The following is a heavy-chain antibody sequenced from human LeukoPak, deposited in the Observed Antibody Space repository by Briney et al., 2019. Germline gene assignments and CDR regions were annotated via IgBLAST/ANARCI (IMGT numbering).Heavy chain of an antibody. CDR1: GYTFTSYD. J-gene: IGHJ6*04. Sequence: ASVKVSCKASGYTFTSYDINWMRQATGQGLEWMGWMNPNSGNTGYAQKFQGRVTITRNTSISTAYMELSSLRSEDTAVYYCARGTGIIVPAAKVMDVWGKGTTVTVSS. CDR2: MNPNSGNT. V-gene: IGHV1-8*03. CDR3: ARGTGIIVPAAKVMDV. D-gene: IGHD2-2*01.